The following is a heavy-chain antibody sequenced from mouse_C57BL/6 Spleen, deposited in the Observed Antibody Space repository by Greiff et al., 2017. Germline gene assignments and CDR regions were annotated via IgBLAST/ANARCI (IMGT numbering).Heavy chain of an antibody. CDR2: IDPSDSYT. D-gene: IGHD2-2*01. Sequence: QVQLQQPGAELVKPGASVKLSCKASGYTFTSYWMQWVKQRPGQGLEWIGEIDPSDSYTNSNQKFKGKATLTVDTSSSTAYMQLSSLTSEDSAVYYCARMVTAYFDYWGQGTTLTVSS. J-gene: IGHJ2*01. CDR1: GYTFTSYW. V-gene: IGHV1-50*01. CDR3: ARMVTAYFDY.